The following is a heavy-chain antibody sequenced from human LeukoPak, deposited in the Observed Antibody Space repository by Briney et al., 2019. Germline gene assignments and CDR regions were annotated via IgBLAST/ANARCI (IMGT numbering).Heavy chain of an antibody. Sequence: APVKVSCKASGYTFTSYYMHWVRQAPGQGLEWMGIINPSGGSTSYAQKFQGRVTMTRDTSTSTVYMELSSLRSEDTAVYYCARINHYYDSSGYTSYYFDYWGQGTLVTVSS. D-gene: IGHD3-22*01. J-gene: IGHJ4*02. CDR1: GYTFTSYY. CDR3: ARINHYYDSSGYTSYYFDY. CDR2: INPSGGST. V-gene: IGHV1-46*01.